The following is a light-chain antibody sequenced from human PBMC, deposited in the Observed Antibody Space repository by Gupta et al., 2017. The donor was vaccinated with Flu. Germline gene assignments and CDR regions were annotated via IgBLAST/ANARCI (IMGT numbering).Light chain of an antibody. CDR2: LGS. CDR1: QSLQHSNGYNY. Sequence: DIVMTQSPLSLPVTPGEPASISCRSSQSLQHSNGYNYLEWYLQKPGQPPQLIIYLGSKRACGVTDWFGGSGESKDFTRKSSREEDEDGGVYYRMQSLENWAFGQGTKVEIK. CDR3: MQSLENWA. V-gene: IGKV2-28*01. J-gene: IGKJ1*01.